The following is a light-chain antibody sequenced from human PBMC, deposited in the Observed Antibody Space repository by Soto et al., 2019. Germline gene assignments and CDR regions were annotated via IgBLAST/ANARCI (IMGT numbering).Light chain of an antibody. CDR3: QKYNSAPLT. Sequence: DIQMTQSPSSLSASVGDRVTITCRASQDISNYLAWYQQKPGKVPKLLIYGASTLQSGVPSRFSGSGSGTDFTLTSSSLQPEDVATYSCQKYNSAPLTFGGGTEVEI. CDR1: QDISNY. CDR2: GAS. J-gene: IGKJ4*01. V-gene: IGKV1-27*01.